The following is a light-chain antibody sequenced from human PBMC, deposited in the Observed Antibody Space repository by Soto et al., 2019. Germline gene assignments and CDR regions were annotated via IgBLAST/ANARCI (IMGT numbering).Light chain of an antibody. CDR3: NSYAGDIIRFV. Sequence: QSVLTQPASVSGSPGQSVTISCTGTSSDVGAYKYVSWYQQHPGKAPKLMIYELSNRPSGVSNRFSGSKSGNTASLTISGLQADDEADYYCNSYAGDIIRFVFGTGTKVTVL. CDR1: SSDVGAYKY. J-gene: IGLJ1*01. CDR2: ELS. V-gene: IGLV2-14*01.